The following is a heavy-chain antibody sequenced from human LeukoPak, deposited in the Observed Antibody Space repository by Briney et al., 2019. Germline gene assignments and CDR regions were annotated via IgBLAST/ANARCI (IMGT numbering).Heavy chain of an antibody. Sequence: GGSLRLSCAASGFTFTNYWMSWVRQAPGKGLELVANIKQDRSEKYYVDSVKGRFTISRDNAKNSLYLQMNSLRAEDTAVYYCASSNGRLDYWGQGTLVTVSS. CDR3: ASSNGRLDY. CDR2: IKQDRSEK. D-gene: IGHD4-11*01. V-gene: IGHV3-7*01. J-gene: IGHJ4*02. CDR1: GFTFTNYW.